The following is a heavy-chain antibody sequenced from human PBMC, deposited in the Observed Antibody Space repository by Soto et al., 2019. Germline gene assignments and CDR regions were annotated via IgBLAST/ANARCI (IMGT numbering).Heavy chain of an antibody. CDR2: ISYDGSNK. CDR1: GFTFSSYG. V-gene: IGHV3-30*18. Sequence: LRLSCAASGFTFSSYGMHWVRQAPGKGLEWVAVISYDGSNKYYADSVKGRFTISRDNSKNTLYLQMNSLRAEDTAVYYCAKDYQARYFDWLNYYYYGMDVWGQGTTVTVSS. CDR3: AKDYQARYFDWLNYYYYGMDV. D-gene: IGHD3-9*01. J-gene: IGHJ6*02.